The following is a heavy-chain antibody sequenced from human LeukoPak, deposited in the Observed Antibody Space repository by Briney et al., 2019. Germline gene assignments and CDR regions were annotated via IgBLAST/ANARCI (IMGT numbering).Heavy chain of an antibody. Sequence: SETLSLTCAVYGGSFSGYYWSWIRQHPGKGLEWIGYIYYSGSTYYNPSLKSRVTISVDTSKNQFSLKLSSVTAADTAVYYCARGRHPKTKFDYWGQGTLVTVSS. J-gene: IGHJ4*02. CDR3: ARGRHPKTKFDY. V-gene: IGHV4-31*11. CDR1: GGSFSGYY. CDR2: IYYSGST. D-gene: IGHD1-7*01.